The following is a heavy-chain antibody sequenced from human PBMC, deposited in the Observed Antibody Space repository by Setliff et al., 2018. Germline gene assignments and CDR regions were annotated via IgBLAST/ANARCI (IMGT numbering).Heavy chain of an antibody. D-gene: IGHD6-13*01. CDR3: ASSVAAAGMLYYYYGMDV. V-gene: IGHV3-30-3*01. CDR2: ISYDGSNK. CDR1: GFTFRSYA. J-gene: IGHJ6*02. Sequence: GGSLRLSCAASGFTFRSYAMHWVRQAPGKGLEWVAVISYDGSNKYYADSVKGRFTISRDNSKNTLYLQMNSLRAEDTAVYYCASSVAAAGMLYYYYGMDVWGQGTTVTVSS.